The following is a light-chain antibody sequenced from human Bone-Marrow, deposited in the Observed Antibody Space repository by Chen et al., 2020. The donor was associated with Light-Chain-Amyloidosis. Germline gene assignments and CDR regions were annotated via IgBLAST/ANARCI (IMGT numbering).Light chain of an antibody. CDR2: DAS. V-gene: IGKV1-33*01. J-gene: IGKJ2*01. CDR1: QDITNY. CDR3: QQYADLPYT. Sequence: DIQMTQSPSSLSASVGDRVTITCQASQDITNYLNWYQQKPGEVPKILIYDASTLETGVPSRFIGGRSGTQFTFTITSLKREVIAAYYCQQYADLPYTFGQGTNLEIK.